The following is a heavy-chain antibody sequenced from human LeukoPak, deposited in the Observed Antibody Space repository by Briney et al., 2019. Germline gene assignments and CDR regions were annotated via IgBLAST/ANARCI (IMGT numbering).Heavy chain of an antibody. CDR2: INPNSGGT. CDR1: GYTFTGYY. CDR3: ARVYYYDSSGLYYFDY. V-gene: IGHV1-2*02. D-gene: IGHD3-22*01. J-gene: IGHJ4*02. Sequence: ASVTVSCKASGYTFTGYYMHWVRQAPGQGLEWMGWINPNSGGTNYAQKFQGRVTMTRDTSISTAYMELSRLRSEDTAVYCCARVYYYDSSGLYYFDYWGQGTLVTVSS.